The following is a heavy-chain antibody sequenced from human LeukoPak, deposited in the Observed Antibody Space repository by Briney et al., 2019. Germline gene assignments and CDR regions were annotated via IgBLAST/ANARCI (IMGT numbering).Heavy chain of an antibody. CDR3: ARDRAVAGRSPSRNGY. J-gene: IGHJ4*02. CDR1: GGTFSDYA. V-gene: IGHV1-69*10. D-gene: IGHD6-19*01. Sequence: GASVKVSCKASGGTFSDYALNWVRQAPGQGLEWMGVFIPILGTANSTQKFQGRVTITADISTNTVYMELSSLRAEDTAVYYCARDRAVAGRSPSRNGYWGQGTLVTVSS. CDR2: FIPILGTA.